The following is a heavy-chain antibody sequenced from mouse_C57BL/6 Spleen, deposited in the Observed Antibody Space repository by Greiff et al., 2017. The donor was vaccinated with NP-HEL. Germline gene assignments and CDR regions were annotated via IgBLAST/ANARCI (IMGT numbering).Heavy chain of an antibody. CDR1: GFTFSDYY. CDR3: ASDRGGYPPYAMDY. V-gene: IGHV5-16*01. Sequence: EVQLVESEGGLVQPGSSMKLSCTASGFTFSDYYMAWVRQVPEKGLEWVANINYDGSSTYYLDSLKSRFIISRDNAKNILYLQMSSLKSEDTATYYCASDRGGYPPYAMDYWGQGTSVTVSS. D-gene: IGHD2-2*01. CDR2: INYDGSST. J-gene: IGHJ4*01.